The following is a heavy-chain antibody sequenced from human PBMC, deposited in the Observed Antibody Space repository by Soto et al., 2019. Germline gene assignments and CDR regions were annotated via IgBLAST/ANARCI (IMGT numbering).Heavy chain of an antibody. CDR2: IYPGDSDT. Sequence: GEALKISGKGSGYSFTSYWIGWVRQMPGKGLEWMGIIYPGDSDTRYSPSFQGQVTISADKSISTAYLQWSSLKASDTAMYYCARLTSYGSGSYYKNHDAFDIWGQGTMVTVSS. V-gene: IGHV5-51*01. CDR1: GYSFTSYW. CDR3: ARLTSYGSGSYYKNHDAFDI. D-gene: IGHD3-10*01. J-gene: IGHJ3*02.